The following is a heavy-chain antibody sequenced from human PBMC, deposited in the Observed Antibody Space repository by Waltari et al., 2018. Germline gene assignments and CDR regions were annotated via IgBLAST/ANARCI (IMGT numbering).Heavy chain of an antibody. D-gene: IGHD6-13*01. V-gene: IGHV1-69*04. CDR2: ISPLLGIA. CDR1: GGTLSSHA. J-gene: IGHJ6*02. CDR3: ARGIAAAGTTYYYYGMDV. Sequence: QVQLVQSGAEVKKPGSSVKVSCKACGGTLSSHAISWVAQAPGHGREWMGRISPLLGIANYAQKFQGRVTSTADKSTSTAYMGLSSLRSEDTAVYYCARGIAAAGTTYYYYGMDVWGQGTTVTVSS.